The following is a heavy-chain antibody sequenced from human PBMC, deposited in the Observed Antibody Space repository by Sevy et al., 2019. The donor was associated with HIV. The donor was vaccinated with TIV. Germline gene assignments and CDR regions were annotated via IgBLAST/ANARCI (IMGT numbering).Heavy chain of an antibody. CDR1: GGTFSSYA. D-gene: IGHD2-2*01. Sequence: ASVKVSCKASGGTFSSYAISWVRPAPGQGLEWMGGIIPIFGTANYAQKFQGRVTITADESTSTAYMELSSLRSEDTAVYYCARAEAAAMRADAFDIWGQGTMVTVSS. CDR3: ARAEAAAMRADAFDI. CDR2: IIPIFGTA. J-gene: IGHJ3*02. V-gene: IGHV1-69*13.